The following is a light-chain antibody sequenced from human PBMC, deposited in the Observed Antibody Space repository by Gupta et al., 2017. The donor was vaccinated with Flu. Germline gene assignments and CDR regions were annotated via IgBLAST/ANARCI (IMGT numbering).Light chain of an antibody. CDR3: SSYAGSNNLV. Sequence: SSDVGGYNYVSWYQQHPGKAPKLMIYEVSKRPSGVPDRFSGSKSVNTASLIVSGLQAEDEADYYCSSYAGSNNLVFGGGTKLTVL. V-gene: IGLV2-8*01. CDR1: SSDVGGYNY. J-gene: IGLJ3*02. CDR2: EVS.